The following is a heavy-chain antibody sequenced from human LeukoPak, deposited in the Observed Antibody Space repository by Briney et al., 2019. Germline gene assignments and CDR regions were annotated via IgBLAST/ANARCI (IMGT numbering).Heavy chain of an antibody. V-gene: IGHV4-38-2*02. J-gene: IGHJ5*02. CDR1: GGSISSYY. D-gene: IGHD2-15*01. Sequence: PSETLSLTCTVSGGSISSYYWGWIRQPPEKGLEWIGSIYHSGSTYYNPSLKSRVTISVDTSKNQFSLKLGSVTAADTAVYYCARISTLFCSGGSCYSVWFDPWGQGTLVTVSS. CDR2: IYHSGST. CDR3: ARISTLFCSGGSCYSVWFDP.